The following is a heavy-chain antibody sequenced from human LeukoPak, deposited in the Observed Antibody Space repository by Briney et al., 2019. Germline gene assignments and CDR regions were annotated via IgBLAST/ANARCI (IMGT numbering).Heavy chain of an antibody. CDR2: ISAYNGNT. V-gene: IGHV1-18*01. D-gene: IGHD6-6*01. CDR1: GYTFTSYG. Sequence: ASVKVSCKASGYTFTSYGISWVRQAPGQGLEWMGWISAYNGNTNYAQKLQSRVTMTTDTSTSTAYMELRSLRSDDTAVYYCARDLSSSEPYYYYYGMDVWGQGTTVTVSS. CDR3: ARDLSSSEPYYYYYGMDV. J-gene: IGHJ6*02.